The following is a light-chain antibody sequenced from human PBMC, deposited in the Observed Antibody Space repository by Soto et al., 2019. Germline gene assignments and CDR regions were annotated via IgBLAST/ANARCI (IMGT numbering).Light chain of an antibody. CDR3: QQYNTYSYT. V-gene: IGKV1-5*03. CDR1: QSISSW. J-gene: IGKJ2*01. CDR2: KAS. Sequence: DLQMTQSPSTLSASVGDRVTITCRASQSISSWLAWYQQKPGKAPKLLISKASSLESGVPSRFSGSGSGTEFTLTISSLQPDDFATYYCQQYNTYSYTFGQGTKLEIK.